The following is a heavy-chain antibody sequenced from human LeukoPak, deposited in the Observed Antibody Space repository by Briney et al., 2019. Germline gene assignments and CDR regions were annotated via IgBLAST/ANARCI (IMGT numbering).Heavy chain of an antibody. D-gene: IGHD2-15*01. J-gene: IGHJ4*02. Sequence: PGGSLRLSCAASGFTFSSYAMHWVRQAPGKGLEWVAVISYDGSNKYYADSVKGRFTISRDNSKNTLYLQMNSLRAEDTAVYYCARAPVVAATPVFDYWGQGTLVTVSS. CDR2: ISYDGSNK. CDR3: ARAPVVAATPVFDY. CDR1: GFTFSSYA. V-gene: IGHV3-30-3*01.